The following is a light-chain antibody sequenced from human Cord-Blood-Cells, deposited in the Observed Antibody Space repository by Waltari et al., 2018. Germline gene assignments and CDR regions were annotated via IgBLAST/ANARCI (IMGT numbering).Light chain of an antibody. CDR3: SSYTSSSTEV. CDR2: YVS. CDR1: SSAVGGYNY. Sequence: QSALTQPASVSGSPGQSIPLSCTGTSSAVGGYNYVSWYQQHPGKAPQLMIYYVSNRPSGVSNRFSGSKAGNTASRTISGRQAEDEADYYCSSYTSSSTEVFGGGTKLTVL. V-gene: IGLV2-14*01. J-gene: IGLJ2*01.